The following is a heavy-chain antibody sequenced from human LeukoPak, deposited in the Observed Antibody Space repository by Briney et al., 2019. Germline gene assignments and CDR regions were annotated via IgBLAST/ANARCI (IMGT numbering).Heavy chain of an antibody. D-gene: IGHD3-22*01. CDR2: INPSGGST. Sequence: ASVKVSCKASGYTFTSYYMHWVRQAPGQGLEWMGTINPSGGSTSYAQKFQGRVTMTRDTSTSTVYMELSSLRSEDTAVYYCARDSQVHDSLGYWGQGTLVTVSS. J-gene: IGHJ4*02. CDR3: ARDSQVHDSLGY. CDR1: GYTFTSYY. V-gene: IGHV1-46*01.